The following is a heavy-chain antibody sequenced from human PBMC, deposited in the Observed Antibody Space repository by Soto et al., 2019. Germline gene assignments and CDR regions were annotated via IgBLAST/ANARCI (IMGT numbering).Heavy chain of an antibody. CDR3: ARNQYYDFWSGSDYGMDV. D-gene: IGHD3-3*01. CDR2: INPNSGGT. CDR1: GYTFTGYY. Sequence: ASVKVSCKASGYTFTGYYMHWVRQAPGQGLEWMGWINPNSGGTNYAQKFQGRVTMTRDTSISTAYMELSRLRSDDTAVYYCARNQYYDFWSGSDYGMDVWGQGTTVTVSS. J-gene: IGHJ6*02. V-gene: IGHV1-2*02.